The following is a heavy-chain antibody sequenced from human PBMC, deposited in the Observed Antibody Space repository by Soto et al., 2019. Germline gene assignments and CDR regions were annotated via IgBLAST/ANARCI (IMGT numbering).Heavy chain of an antibody. J-gene: IGHJ4*02. CDR1: RECVCRYS. CDR2: VFSSVSA. Sequence: SVTLSLACRVWRECVCRYSWSRVRHPANKGLEWIGRVFSSVSATYNPSLKSRVSISMDTPQNRISLFLQMNTLSPEDTAMYYCARAAYWGPVTQFTVSS. CDR3: ARAAY. V-gene: IGHV4-4*07.